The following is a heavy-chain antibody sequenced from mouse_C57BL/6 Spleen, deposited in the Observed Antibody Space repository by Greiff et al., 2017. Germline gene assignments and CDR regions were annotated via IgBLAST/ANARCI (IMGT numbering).Heavy chain of an antibody. J-gene: IGHJ2*01. Sequence: QVTLKVSGPGILQPSQTLSLTCSFSGFSLSTFGMGVGWIRQPSGKGLEWLAHIWWDDDKYYNPALKSRLTISKDTSKNQVFLKLTNVVTADTATYYCARMNYGSSPDYWGQGTTLTGSS. V-gene: IGHV8-8*01. CDR1: GFSLSTFGMG. CDR2: IWWDDDK. CDR3: ARMNYGSSPDY. D-gene: IGHD1-1*01.